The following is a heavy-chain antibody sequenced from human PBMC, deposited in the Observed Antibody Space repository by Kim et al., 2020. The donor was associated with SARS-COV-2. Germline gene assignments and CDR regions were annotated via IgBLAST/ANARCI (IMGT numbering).Heavy chain of an antibody. D-gene: IGHD6-13*01. V-gene: IGHV3-23*01. CDR2: ISGSGDST. J-gene: IGHJ6*02. CDR1: GFTFRNYA. CDR3: AKTIEAVGGYYYYGMDV. Sequence: GGSLRLSCAASGFTFRNYAMNWVRQAPGKGLEWVSAISGSGDSTYYADSVKGRFTISRDNSKNTLYLQINSLRAEDTALYYCAKTIEAVGGYYYYGMDVWGQGTTVTVSS.